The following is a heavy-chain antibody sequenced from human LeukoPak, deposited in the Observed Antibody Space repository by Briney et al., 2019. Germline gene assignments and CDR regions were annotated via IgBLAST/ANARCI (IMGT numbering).Heavy chain of an antibody. CDR3: ARDSYYGSGSYYFDY. CDR1: GFSFSNYQ. D-gene: IGHD3-10*01. CDR2: ISSSSSYI. Sequence: GGSLRLSCAASGFSFSNYQMNWVRQAPGKGLEWVSSISSSSSYIYYADSVKGRFTISRDNAKNSLYLQMNSLRAEDTAVYYCARDSYYGSGSYYFDYWGQGTLVTVSS. V-gene: IGHV3-21*01. J-gene: IGHJ4*02.